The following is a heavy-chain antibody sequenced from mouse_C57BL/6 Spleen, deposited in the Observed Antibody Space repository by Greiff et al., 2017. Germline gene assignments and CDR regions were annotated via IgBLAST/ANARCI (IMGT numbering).Heavy chain of an antibody. J-gene: IGHJ1*03. CDR3: DREGYGSSYWYFDV. CDR1: GFSLTSYG. D-gene: IGHD1-1*01. CDR2: IWSGGST. V-gene: IGHV2-2*01. Sequence: VMLVESGPGLVQPSQSLSITCTVSGFSLTSYGVHWVRQSPGKGLEWLGVIWSGGSTDYNAAFISRLSISKVNSKSQVFFKLNSLQADDTAIYXCDREGYGSSYWYFDVWGTGTTVTVSS.